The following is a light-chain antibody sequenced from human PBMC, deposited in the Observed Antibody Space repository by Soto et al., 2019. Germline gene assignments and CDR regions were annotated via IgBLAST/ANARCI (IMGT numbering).Light chain of an antibody. J-gene: IGLJ1*01. Sequence: QSARTQPPSASGSPGQSVTISCTGTSSDVGGYNYVSWYQQHPGKAPKLMIYEVSKRPSGVPDRFSGSKSGNTASLAVSGLQAEDEADYYCSSYAGSNRIFGTGTKLTVL. V-gene: IGLV2-8*01. CDR1: SSDVGGYNY. CDR3: SSYAGSNRI. CDR2: EVS.